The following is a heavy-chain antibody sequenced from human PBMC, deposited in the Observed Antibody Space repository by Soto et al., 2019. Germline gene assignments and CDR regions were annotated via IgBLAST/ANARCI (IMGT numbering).Heavy chain of an antibody. D-gene: IGHD3-10*01. V-gene: IGHV3-72*01. J-gene: IGHJ3*02. CDR3: ARSGRDDTTWSDDAFDI. Sequence: EVQLVESGGDLVQPGGSLRLSCAASGFTFSDHYMDWVRQAPGKGLEWVGRIRNKAKSYTTEYAASVKGRFTISGDDSKISLHLQMNSLKTEDTAMYFCARSGRDDTTWSDDAFDIWGQGTVVTVSS. CDR2: IRNKAKSYTT. CDR1: GFTFSDHY.